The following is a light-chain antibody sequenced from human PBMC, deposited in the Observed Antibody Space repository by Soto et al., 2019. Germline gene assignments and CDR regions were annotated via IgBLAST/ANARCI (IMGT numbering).Light chain of an antibody. V-gene: IGKV1-5*03. CDR3: QHYNTYPWT. Sequence: DIQMTQSPSTLSSSVGDRFTITCRASQSISSWLAWYQQKPGKAPNLLVHKASHLESGVPSRFSGSGSGTEFTLTISSLQPGDFATYYCQHYNTYPWTFGQGTKVDIK. J-gene: IGKJ1*01. CDR1: QSISSW. CDR2: KAS.